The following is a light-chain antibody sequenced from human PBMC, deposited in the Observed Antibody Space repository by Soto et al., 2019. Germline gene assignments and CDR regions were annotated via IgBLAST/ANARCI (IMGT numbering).Light chain of an antibody. J-gene: IGKJ1*01. V-gene: IGKV3-15*01. CDR3: QQYNNWWT. CDR1: QSVSNN. Sequence: EIVMTQSPATLSVSPGERATLSCRATQSVSNNLAWYQKKPGQAPRLLIYGASTRATGIPARYSGSGSGTEFTLTVISLQSDDFVFYYCQQYNNWWTFGQGTRLELK. CDR2: GAS.